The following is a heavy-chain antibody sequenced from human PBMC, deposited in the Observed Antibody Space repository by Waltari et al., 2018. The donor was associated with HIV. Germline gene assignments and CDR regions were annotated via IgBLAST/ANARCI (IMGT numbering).Heavy chain of an antibody. Sequence: QVQLVQSGAEVKKPGASAKVSCKASGNTFTSYHMHWVRQATGQGLEWMGILNPSGDSTSYARKFQGRVTMTRDTSTSTVYMELSSLRSEDTAVYYCARVDTGYSSSWYFDYWGQGTLVTVSS. V-gene: IGHV1-46*01. D-gene: IGHD6-13*01. J-gene: IGHJ4*02. CDR2: LNPSGDST. CDR3: ARVDTGYSSSWYFDY. CDR1: GNTFTSYH.